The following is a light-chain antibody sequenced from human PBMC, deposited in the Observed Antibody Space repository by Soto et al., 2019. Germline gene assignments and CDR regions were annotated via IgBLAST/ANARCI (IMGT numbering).Light chain of an antibody. CDR1: SSNIGSTYD. V-gene: IGLV1-40*01. CDR3: QSYDDSLSVHYV. CDR2: GNT. Sequence: QPVLTQPPSVSGAPGQRVTISCTGSSSNIGSTYDVQWYQQLPGTAPKLLIHGNTNRPSGVPDRFSGSKSGTSASLAITGLQAGDEADYYCQSYDDSLSVHYVFGTGTKLTVL. J-gene: IGLJ1*01.